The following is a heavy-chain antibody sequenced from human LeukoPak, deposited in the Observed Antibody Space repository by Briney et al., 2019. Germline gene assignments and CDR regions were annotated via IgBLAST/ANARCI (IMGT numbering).Heavy chain of an antibody. D-gene: IGHD1-26*01. CDR1: GYTLTELS. V-gene: IGHV1-24*01. Sequence: ASVKVSCKVSGYTLTELSMHWVRRAPGKGLEWMGGFDPEDGETIYAQKFQGRVTMTEDTSTDTAYMELSSLRSEDTAVYYCATDPWGVGAHSAFDIWGQGTMVTVSS. CDR3: ATDPWGVGAHSAFDI. J-gene: IGHJ3*02. CDR2: FDPEDGET.